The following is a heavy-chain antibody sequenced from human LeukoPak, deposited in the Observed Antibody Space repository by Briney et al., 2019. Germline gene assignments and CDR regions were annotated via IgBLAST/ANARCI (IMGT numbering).Heavy chain of an antibody. D-gene: IGHD2-8*02. J-gene: IGHJ4*02. CDR2: TYYRSKWSY. Sequence: SQTLSLTCAISGDSVSSNNAAWNWIRQSPSRGLEWLGRTYYRSKWSYNYALSVQSRISIKSDTSNNQFSLQLKSVTPEDTAVYYCARSTGDMDSWGQGTLVTVSS. V-gene: IGHV6-1*01. CDR1: GDSVSSNNAA. CDR3: ARSTGDMDS.